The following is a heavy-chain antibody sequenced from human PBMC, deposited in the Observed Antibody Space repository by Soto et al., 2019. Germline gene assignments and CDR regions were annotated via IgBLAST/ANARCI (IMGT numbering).Heavy chain of an antibody. D-gene: IGHD4-17*01. CDR3: VKDQTTWPQGGFDY. J-gene: IGHJ4*02. CDR2: MSATGGST. V-gene: IGHV3-23*01. CDR1: GFTFNNYA. Sequence: HHGGSLRLSCAASGFTFNNYAMTWVRQAPGKGLEWVSTMSATGGSTYYADSVKGRFTISRDNSKNTLYLQMNSLRAEDTAVYYCVKDQTTWPQGGFDYWGQGTLVTVSS.